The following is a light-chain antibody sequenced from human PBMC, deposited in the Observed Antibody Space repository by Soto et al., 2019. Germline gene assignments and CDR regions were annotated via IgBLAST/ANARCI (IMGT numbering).Light chain of an antibody. CDR1: GGQTSYA. J-gene: IGLJ1*01. CDR3: QTWGTGIHV. CDR2: LNSDGSH. Sequence: QPVLTQSPSASASLGASVNLTGTWAGGQTSYAIAWHQQQPEKGPRYLMKLNSDGSHSKGDGIPDRFSGSSSGAERYLTISSLQSEDEADYYCQTWGTGIHVFGTGTKVTVL. V-gene: IGLV4-69*01.